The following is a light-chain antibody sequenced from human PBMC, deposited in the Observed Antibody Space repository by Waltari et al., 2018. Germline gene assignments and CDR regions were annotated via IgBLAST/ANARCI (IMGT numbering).Light chain of an antibody. CDR3: QHYNSWPPYT. Sequence: EIVMTQSPATLSVSPGDRATLSCRASQSISSNLAWYQQKPGQAPRLLSYGASTRATGIPARFSGSGSGTEFTLTISSLQSEDFVVYYCQHYNSWPPYTFGQGTKLEIK. J-gene: IGKJ2*01. V-gene: IGKV3-15*01. CDR2: GAS. CDR1: QSISSN.